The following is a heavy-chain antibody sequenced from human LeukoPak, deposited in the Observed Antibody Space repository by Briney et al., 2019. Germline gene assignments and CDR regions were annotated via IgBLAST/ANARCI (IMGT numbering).Heavy chain of an antibody. CDR1: GGNFSSYA. D-gene: IGHD6-19*01. CDR2: IIPILGIA. J-gene: IGHJ4*02. CDR3: ARESWGIAVAEGTDFDY. Sequence: EASVKVSCTASGGNFSSYAISWVRQAPGQGLEWMGRIIPILGIANYAQKFQGRVTITADKSTSTAYMELSSLRSEDTAVYYCARESWGIAVAEGTDFDYWGQGTLVTVSS. V-gene: IGHV1-69*04.